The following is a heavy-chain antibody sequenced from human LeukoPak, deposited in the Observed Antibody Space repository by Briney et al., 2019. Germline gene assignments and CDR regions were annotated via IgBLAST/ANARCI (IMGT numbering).Heavy chain of an antibody. CDR3: ARRRESSGLIFDY. CDR1: GGTFSSYA. J-gene: IGHJ4*02. D-gene: IGHD6-19*01. CDR2: IIPIFGTA. Sequence: SVKVSCKASGGTFSSYAVSWVRQAPGQGLEWMGRIIPIFGTANYAQKFQGRVTITTDESTSTAYMELSSLRSEDTAVYYCARRRESSGLIFDYWGQGTLVTVSS. V-gene: IGHV1-69*05.